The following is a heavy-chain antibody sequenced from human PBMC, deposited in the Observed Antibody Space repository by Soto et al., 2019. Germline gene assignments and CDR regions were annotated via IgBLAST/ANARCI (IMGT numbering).Heavy chain of an antibody. V-gene: IGHV1-69*04. CDR3: AREGGYQPPQTYMDV. CDR1: GGTFSSYT. CDR2: IIPILGIA. J-gene: IGHJ6*03. Sequence: GASVKVSCKASGGTFSSYTISWVRQAPGQGLEWMGRIIPILGIANYAQKFQGRVTITADKSTSTAYMELSSLRSEDTAVYYCAREGGYQPPQTYMDVWGKGTTVTVSS. D-gene: IGHD2-2*01.